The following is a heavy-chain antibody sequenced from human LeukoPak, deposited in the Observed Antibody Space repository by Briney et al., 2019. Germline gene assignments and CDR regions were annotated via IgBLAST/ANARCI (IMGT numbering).Heavy chain of an antibody. CDR2: IIPILGIA. CDR3: ARDSSMGWFGELRAFDY. D-gene: IGHD3-10*01. CDR1: GGTFSSYA. V-gene: IGHV1-69*04. J-gene: IGHJ4*02. Sequence: GASVKVSYKASGGTFSSYAISWVRQAPGQGLEWMGRIIPILGIANYAQKFQGRVTITADKSTSTAYMELSSLRSEDTAVYYCARDSSMGWFGELRAFDYWGQGTLVTVSS.